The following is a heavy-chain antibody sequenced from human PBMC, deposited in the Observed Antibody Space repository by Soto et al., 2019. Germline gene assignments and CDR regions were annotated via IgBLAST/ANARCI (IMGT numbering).Heavy chain of an antibody. CDR3: ARDTVTSLTPYQGFYYYGMDV. Sequence: GGSLRLSCTASGFPFSSYTMHWLRRAPGKGLGWVGIISFDGSGKYYADWLKGRIVISRDNSKDSLYLQMDTLRSDDPAIYYCARDTVTSLTPYQGFYYYGMDVWGQGTSVTVSS. CDR1: GFPFSSYT. CDR2: ISFDGSGK. V-gene: IGHV3-30*09. J-gene: IGHJ6*02. D-gene: IGHD2-2*01.